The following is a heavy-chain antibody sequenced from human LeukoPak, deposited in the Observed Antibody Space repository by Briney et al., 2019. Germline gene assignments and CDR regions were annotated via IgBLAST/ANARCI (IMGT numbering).Heavy chain of an antibody. D-gene: IGHD1-26*01. CDR2: INHSGST. Sequence: PSETLSLTRAVYGGSFSGYYWSWIRQPPGKGLEWIGEINHSGSTNYKPSLKSRVTISVDTSKNQFSLKLSSVTAADTGVYYCARGPTGATRFDYWGQGTLVTVSS. J-gene: IGHJ4*02. CDR3: ARGPTGATRFDY. CDR1: GGSFSGYY. V-gene: IGHV4-34*01.